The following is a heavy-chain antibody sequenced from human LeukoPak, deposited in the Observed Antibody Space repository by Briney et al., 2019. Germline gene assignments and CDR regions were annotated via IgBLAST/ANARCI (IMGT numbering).Heavy chain of an antibody. J-gene: IGHJ4*02. D-gene: IGHD6-19*01. Sequence: SQTLSLTCVISGDSVSSDSNSWNWIRQSPSRGLEWLGRTFYRSGWQNDYAESVKSRMTFTSDTSKNHFSLHLNSVTPEDTAVYYCARVHLGKHRSGWLWEYFDYWGQGTLVTVSS. CDR1: GDSVSSDSNS. CDR2: TFYRSGWQN. CDR3: ARVHLGKHRSGWLWEYFDY. V-gene: IGHV6-1*01.